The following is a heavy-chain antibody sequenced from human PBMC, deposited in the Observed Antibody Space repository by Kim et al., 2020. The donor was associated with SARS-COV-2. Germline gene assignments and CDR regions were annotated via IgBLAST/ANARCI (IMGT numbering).Heavy chain of an antibody. CDR3: AREGAAAGTGWFDT. CDR2: IYYSGST. J-gene: IGHJ5*02. CDR1: GGSISSYY. Sequence: SETLSLTCTVSGGSISSYYWSWIRQPPGKGLEWIGYIYYSGSTNYNPSLKSRVTISVDTSKNQFSLKLSSVTAADTAVYYCAREGAAAGTGWFDTWGQGTLVTVSS. V-gene: IGHV4-59*13. D-gene: IGHD6-13*01.